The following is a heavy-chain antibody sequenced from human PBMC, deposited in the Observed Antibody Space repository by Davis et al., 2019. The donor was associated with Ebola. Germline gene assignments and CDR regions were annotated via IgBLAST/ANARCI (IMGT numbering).Heavy chain of an antibody. V-gene: IGHV1-18*01. CDR1: GYTFTSYG. CDR2: ISAYNGNT. CDR3: ARDYGRYYYGMDV. J-gene: IGHJ6*02. D-gene: IGHD4-17*01. Sequence: AASVKVSCKASGYTFTSYGISWVRQAPGQGREWMGWISAYNGNTNYAQKLQGRVTMTTDTSTSTAYMELRSLRYDDTAVYYCARDYGRYYYGMDVWGQGTTVTVSS.